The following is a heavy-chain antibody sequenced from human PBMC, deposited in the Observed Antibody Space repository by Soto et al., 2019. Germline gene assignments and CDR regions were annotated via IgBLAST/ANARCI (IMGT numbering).Heavy chain of an antibody. Sequence: EVQLSESGGGLVQPGGSLRLSCAASGFTFTSYSMSWVRQAPGKGLEWVSAINPSGDTTYYADSVKGRLTISRDNSKNTLCLQMDSLRAADTAIYYCAKRPKAGRPVDVWGKGTTVTVSS. CDR3: AKRPKAGRPVDV. J-gene: IGHJ6*04. CDR2: INPSGDTT. D-gene: IGHD6-6*01. CDR1: GFTFTSYS. V-gene: IGHV3-23*01.